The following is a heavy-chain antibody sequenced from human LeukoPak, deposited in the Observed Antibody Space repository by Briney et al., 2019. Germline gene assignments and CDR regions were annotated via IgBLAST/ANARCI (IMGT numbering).Heavy chain of an antibody. V-gene: IGHV3-21*01. CDR3: ASLTGRGATNSGNDY. J-gene: IGHJ4*02. Sequence: GGSLRLSCAASGFTFSSYSMNWVRQAPGKGLEWVSSISSSSSYIYYADSVKGRFTISRDNAKNSLYLQMNSVRAEDTAVYYCASLTGRGATNSGNDYWGQGTLVTVSS. D-gene: IGHD1-26*01. CDR2: ISSSSSYI. CDR1: GFTFSSYS.